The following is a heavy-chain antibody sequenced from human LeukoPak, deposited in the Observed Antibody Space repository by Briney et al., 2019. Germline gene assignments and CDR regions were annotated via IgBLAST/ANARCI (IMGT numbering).Heavy chain of an antibody. CDR3: AKDRGEWLTYFDY. V-gene: IGHV3-30*18. Sequence: GRSLRLSCAASGFTFSSYGMHWVRQAPGKGLEWVAVISYDGSNKYYADSVKGRFTISRDNSKNTLYLQMNSLRAEDTAVYYCAKDRGEWLTYFDYWGQGTLVTVPS. J-gene: IGHJ4*02. CDR1: GFTFSSYG. D-gene: IGHD3-16*01. CDR2: ISYDGSNK.